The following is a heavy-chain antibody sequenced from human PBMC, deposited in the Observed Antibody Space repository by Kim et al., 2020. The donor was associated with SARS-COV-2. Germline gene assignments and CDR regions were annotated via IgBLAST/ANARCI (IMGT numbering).Heavy chain of an antibody. D-gene: IGHD6-6*01. V-gene: IGHV1-46*01. J-gene: IGHJ4*02. CDR2: INPSGGST. Sequence: ASVKVSCKASGYTFTIYYMHWVRQAPGQGLEWMGIINPSGGSTSYAQKFQGRVTMTRDTSTSTVYMELSSLRSEDTAVYYCARVNLIAARAGGFDYWGQGTLVTVSS. CDR3: ARVNLIAARAGGFDY. CDR1: GYTFTIYY.